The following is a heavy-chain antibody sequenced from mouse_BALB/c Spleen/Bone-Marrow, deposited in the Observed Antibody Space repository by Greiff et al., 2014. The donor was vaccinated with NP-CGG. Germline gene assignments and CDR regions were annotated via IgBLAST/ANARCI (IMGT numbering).Heavy chain of an antibody. D-gene: IGHD1-1*01. CDR1: GYVFSTYW. CDR3: ARSGYGSSYDY. J-gene: IGHJ2*01. CDR2: IYPGDGDT. V-gene: IGHV1-80*01. Sequence: QVQLKESGAELVRPGSSVKISCKASGYVFSTYWMNWGEQRPGQGLEWIGQIYPGDGDTNYNGKFKGTATLTADKSSSTAYMQLSSLTSEDSAVYFCARSGYGSSYDYWGQGTTLTVSS.